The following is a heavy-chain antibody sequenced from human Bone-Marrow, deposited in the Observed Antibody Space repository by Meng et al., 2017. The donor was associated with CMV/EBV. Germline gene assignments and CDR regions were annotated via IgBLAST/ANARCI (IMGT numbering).Heavy chain of an antibody. V-gene: IGHV3-23*01. D-gene: IGHD2-15*01. CDR2: ISGSGGST. Sequence: GESLKISCAASGFTFSSYAMSWVRQAPGKGLEWVSAISGSGGSTYYADSVKGRFTISRDNAKNTLYLQMNSLRAEDTAVYYCLAKDCSGGSCYYYYYGMDVWGQGTTVTFSS. J-gene: IGHJ6*02. CDR1: GFTFSSYA. CDR3: LAKDCSGGSCYYYYYGMDV.